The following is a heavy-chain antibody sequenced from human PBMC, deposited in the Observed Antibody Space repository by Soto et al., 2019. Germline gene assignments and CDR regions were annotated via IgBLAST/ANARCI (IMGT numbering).Heavy chain of an antibody. Sequence: ASVKVSCKTSGYTFTNYDIHWVRQASGQGLEWMGWMNPTTGNADYAQKFQGRVAMTRDTSISTAYMELSSLRSEDTAVYYCARLTMIRGGTIDYWGQGTLVTVSS. V-gene: IGHV1-8*01. J-gene: IGHJ4*02. CDR2: MNPTTGNA. D-gene: IGHD3-10*01. CDR3: ARLTMIRGGTIDY. CDR1: GYTFTNYD.